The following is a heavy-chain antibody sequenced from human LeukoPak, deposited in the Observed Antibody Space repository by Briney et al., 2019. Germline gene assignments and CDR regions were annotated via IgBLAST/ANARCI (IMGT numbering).Heavy chain of an antibody. Sequence: GASVKVCCKASGYTFTGYYMHWVQKAPEQALEWMGWINPNSGGTNYAQKFQGRVTMTRDTSISTAYMELSRLRSDDTAVYYCARFWSRAPGDYWGQGTLVTVSS. CDR2: INPNSGGT. V-gene: IGHV1-2*02. J-gene: IGHJ4*02. CDR3: ARFWSRAPGDY. D-gene: IGHD3-3*01. CDR1: GYTFTGYY.